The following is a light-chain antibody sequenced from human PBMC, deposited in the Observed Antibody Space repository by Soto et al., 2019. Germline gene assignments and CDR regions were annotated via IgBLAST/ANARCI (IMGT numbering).Light chain of an antibody. CDR3: QQSYTQG. Sequence: DIQMTQSPSSLSASVGDRVTITCRASQSISSYLNWYQQKPGKAPKLLIYAASSLQSGVPSRFSGSGSGTDFTLTISSLQPEAFATYYCQQSYTQGFGAGTKVDIK. V-gene: IGKV1-39*01. CDR2: AAS. CDR1: QSISSY. J-gene: IGKJ3*01.